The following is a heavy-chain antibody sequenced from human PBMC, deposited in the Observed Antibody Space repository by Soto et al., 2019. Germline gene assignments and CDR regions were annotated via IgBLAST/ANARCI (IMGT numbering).Heavy chain of an antibody. J-gene: IGHJ3*02. CDR1: GGSFSGYY. V-gene: IGHV4-34*01. CDR2: INHSGST. CDR3: ARSLSSRFFGVVPKSDAFDI. Sequence: SETLSLTCAVYGGSFSGYYWSWIRQPPGKGLEWIGEINHSGSTNYNPSLKSRVTISVDTSKNQFSLKLSSVTAADTAVYYCARSLSSRFFGVVPKSDAFDIWGQGTMVTVSS. D-gene: IGHD3-3*01.